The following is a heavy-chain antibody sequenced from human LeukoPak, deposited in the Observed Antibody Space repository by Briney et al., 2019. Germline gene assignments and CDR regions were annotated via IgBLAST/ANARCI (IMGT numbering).Heavy chain of an antibody. CDR2: MYTSGTT. V-gene: IGHV4-61*09. D-gene: IGHD3-10*01. CDR3: ARELWFGENWFDP. CDR1: GGSINSGPYY. Sequence: PSQTLSLTCGVSGGSINSGPYYWSWIRQPVGKGLEWVGHMYTSGTTYYNPSLKSRVTISVDTSKNQFSLKLSSVTAADTAVYYCARELWFGENWFDPWGQGTLVTVSS. J-gene: IGHJ5*02.